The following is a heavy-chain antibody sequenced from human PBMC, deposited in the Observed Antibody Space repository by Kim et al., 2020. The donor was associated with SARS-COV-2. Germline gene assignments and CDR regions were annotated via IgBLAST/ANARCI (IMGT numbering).Heavy chain of an antibody. J-gene: IGHJ4*02. D-gene: IGHD3-10*01. CDR3: ARDPRVYGSGSYYLVY. CDR1: GFTFSSYA. V-gene: IGHV3-30*04. Sequence: GGSLRLSCAASGFTFSSYAMHWVRQAPGKGLEWVAVISYDGSNKYYADSVKGRFTISRDNSKNTLYLQMNSLRAEDTAVYYCARDPRVYGSGSYYLVYWGQGTLVTVSS. CDR2: ISYDGSNK.